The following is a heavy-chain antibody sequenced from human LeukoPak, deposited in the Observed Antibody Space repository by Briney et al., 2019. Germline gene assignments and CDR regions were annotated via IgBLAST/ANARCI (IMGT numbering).Heavy chain of an antibody. CDR3: ARDRVTGRPYDY. J-gene: IGHJ4*02. D-gene: IGHD3-10*01. V-gene: IGHV3-21*01. CDR1: GFTFSSYS. CDR2: ISSGSSYI. Sequence: GGSLRLSCAASGFTFSSYSMNWVRQAPGKGLEWVSSISSGSSYIYYADSVKGRFTISRDNAKNSLYLQMNSLRAEDTAVYYCARDRVTGRPYDYWGQGTLVTVSS.